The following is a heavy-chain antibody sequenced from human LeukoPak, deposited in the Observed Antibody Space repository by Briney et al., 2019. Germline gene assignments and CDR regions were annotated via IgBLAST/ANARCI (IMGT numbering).Heavy chain of an antibody. CDR3: ARDVGGSLDY. J-gene: IGHJ4*02. CDR2: IKGDESAR. CDR1: GFTFSRHG. D-gene: IGHD1-26*01. V-gene: IGHV3-7*01. Sequence: GGSLRLSCAASGFTFSRHGMHWVRQAPGKGLEWVANIKGDESARHQADSVKGRFTISRDNAQNSVYLQMSSLRGEDTAVYYCARDVGGSLDYWGQGTLVTVSS.